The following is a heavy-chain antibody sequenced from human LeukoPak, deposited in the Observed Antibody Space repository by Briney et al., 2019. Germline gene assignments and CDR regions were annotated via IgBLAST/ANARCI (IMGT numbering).Heavy chain of an antibody. CDR3: AGEGGCSSGSCYSILEY. CDR1: GTRGASISSYY. J-gene: IGHJ4*02. D-gene: IGHD2-15*01. Sequence: PSETLSLTCSASGTRGASISSYYWSWIRQPPGKGLEWIGHISYSGNTNYNPSLKSRVTISVDTSKNQFSLKLTSVSAADTAVYYCAGEGGCSSGSCYSILEYWGQGTVVTVPS. CDR2: ISYSGNT. V-gene: IGHV4-59*01.